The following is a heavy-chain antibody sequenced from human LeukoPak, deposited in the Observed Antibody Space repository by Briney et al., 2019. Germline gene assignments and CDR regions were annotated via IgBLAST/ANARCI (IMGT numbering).Heavy chain of an antibody. CDR1: GGSISSGSYY. V-gene: IGHV4-61*02. J-gene: IGHJ6*03. CDR3: ARSSVGVPAASTAYYYYYYMDV. D-gene: IGHD2-2*01. Sequence: SQTLSLTCTVSGGSISSGSYYWRWIRQPAGKGLEWIGRIYTSGSTNYNPSLKSRVTISVDTSKNQFSLKLSSVTAADTAVYYCARSSVGVPAASTAYYYYYYMDVWGKGTTVTVSS. CDR2: IYTSGST.